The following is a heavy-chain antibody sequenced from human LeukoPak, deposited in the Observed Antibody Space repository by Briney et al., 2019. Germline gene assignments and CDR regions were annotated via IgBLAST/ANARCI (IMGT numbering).Heavy chain of an antibody. CDR2: IKSKTDGGTI. Sequence: GWALRLSCAASSFTFTYAWMNRVRPAPGKELEWVGRIKSKTDGGTIDYAAPVKGRFTISRDDSKNMLYLQLNSLKTEDTAVYYCATEYYGSFNYWGQGTLVTVSS. V-gene: IGHV3-15*01. CDR1: SFTFTYAW. J-gene: IGHJ4*02. D-gene: IGHD3-16*01. CDR3: ATEYYGSFNY.